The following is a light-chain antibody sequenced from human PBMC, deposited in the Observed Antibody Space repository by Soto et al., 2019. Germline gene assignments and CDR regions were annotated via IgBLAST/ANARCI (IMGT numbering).Light chain of an antibody. J-gene: IGKJ1*01. CDR2: DVS. Sequence: DITMTQAPSTLSAYSGDSAPLTCRASQSIRYWLAWYQQKPGKAPNLLIYDVSNLESGVPSRFSGSGSGTEFTLTISSLQPDDFATYYCQQYDSFSWTFGQGTKV. CDR1: QSIRYW. V-gene: IGKV1-5*01. CDR3: QQYDSFSWT.